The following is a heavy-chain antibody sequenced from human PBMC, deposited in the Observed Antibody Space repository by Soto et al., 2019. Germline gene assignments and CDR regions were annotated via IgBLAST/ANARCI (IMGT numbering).Heavy chain of an antibody. Sequence: QVQLVQSGAEVKKPGSSVKVSCKASGGTFSSYAISWVRQAPGQGLEWMGGIIPIFGTAHYAQKFQGRVTITADESTSTAYMELSRLRSEDTAVYYCARDHHGYGAGDAFDSWGQGTMVTVSS. CDR3: ARDHHGYGAGDAFDS. D-gene: IGHD3-22*01. CDR1: GGTFSSYA. CDR2: IIPIFGTA. J-gene: IGHJ3*02. V-gene: IGHV1-69*01.